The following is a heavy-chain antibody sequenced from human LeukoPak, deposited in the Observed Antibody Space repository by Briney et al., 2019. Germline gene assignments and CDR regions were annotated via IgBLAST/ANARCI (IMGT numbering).Heavy chain of an antibody. J-gene: IGHJ4*02. V-gene: IGHV1-2*02. CDR1: GYTFTGYY. CDR2: INPNSGGT. Sequence: ASVKVSCKASGYTFTGYYMHWVRQAPGQGLEWMGWINPNSGGTNYAQKFQGRVTMTRDTSISTAYMELSRLRSDDTAVYYCARDRKYYYDSSGYYPDYWGQGTLVTVSS. CDR3: ARDRKYYYDSSGYYPDY. D-gene: IGHD3-22*01.